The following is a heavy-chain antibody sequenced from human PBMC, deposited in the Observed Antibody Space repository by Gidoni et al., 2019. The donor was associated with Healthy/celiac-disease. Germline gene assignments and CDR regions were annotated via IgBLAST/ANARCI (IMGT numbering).Heavy chain of an antibody. CDR2: IDTTGDT. V-gene: IGHV3-13*01. CDR1: GFIFSDYA. CDR3: ARARYFSGWYDF. J-gene: IGHJ5*01. Sequence: EVQLVESGGGLVQPGGSLRLSCAASGFIFSDYAMHWVRQPTGKGLEWVSAIDTTGDTYYPASVKGRFTISRENAKNSLYLQMNSLRAGDTAVYYCARARYFSGWYDFWGQGTLVTVSS. D-gene: IGHD6-19*01.